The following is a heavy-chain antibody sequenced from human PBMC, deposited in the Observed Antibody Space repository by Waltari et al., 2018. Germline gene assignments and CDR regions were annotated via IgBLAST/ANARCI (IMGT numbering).Heavy chain of an antibody. J-gene: IGHJ4*02. Sequence: QVQLQESGPGLVKPSETLSLTCTVSGGSISSYSWSWIRQPPGKELAWMGYIYYSGSTNANPSLESRVTMSIDASKNQFSLNLTSVTAADTAVYYCARRLSSVWAYDYWGQGTLVTVSS. D-gene: IGHD6-19*01. CDR1: GGSISSYS. CDR2: IYYSGST. CDR3: ARRLSSVWAYDY. V-gene: IGHV4-59*01.